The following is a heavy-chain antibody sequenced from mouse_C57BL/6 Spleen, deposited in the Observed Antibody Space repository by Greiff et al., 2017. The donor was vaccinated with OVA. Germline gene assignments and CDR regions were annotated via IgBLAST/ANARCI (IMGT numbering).Heavy chain of an antibody. CDR2: ILPGSGST. D-gene: IGHD1-1*01. CDR1: GYTFTGYW. Sequence: VKLLQSGAELMKPGASVKLSCTATGYTFTGYWIEWVKQRPGHGLEWIGEILPGSGSTNYNEKFKGTATFTADTSSNTAYMQLSSLTTEDSAIYYCARDPYYYGSSGFDYWGQGTTLTVST. CDR3: ARDPYYYGSSGFDY. J-gene: IGHJ2*01. V-gene: IGHV1-9*01.